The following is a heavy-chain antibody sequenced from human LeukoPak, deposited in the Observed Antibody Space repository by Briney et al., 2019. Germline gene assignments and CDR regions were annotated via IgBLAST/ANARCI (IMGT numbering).Heavy chain of an antibody. CDR3: AKDRGWLSIAAHFDY. CDR1: GFTFSSCG. V-gene: IGHV3-30*18. D-gene: IGHD6-13*01. CDR2: ISYDGSNK. J-gene: IGHJ4*02. Sequence: GRSLRLSCAASGFTFSSCGMHWVRQAPGKGLEWVAVISYDGSNKYYADSVKGRFTISRDNSKNTLYLQMNSLRAEDTAVYYCAKDRGWLSIAAHFDYWGQGTLVTVSS.